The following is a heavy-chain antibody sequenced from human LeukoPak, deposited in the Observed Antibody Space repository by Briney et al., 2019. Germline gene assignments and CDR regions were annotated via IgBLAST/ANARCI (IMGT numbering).Heavy chain of an antibody. CDR2: ISRSGHT. V-gene: IGHV3-23*01. J-gene: IGHJ3*02. CDR1: GFTFSGYD. CDR3: AKGESFAFAM. Sequence: GGSLRLSCAVSGFTFSGYDMQWVRQAPGKGLEWVSGISRSGHTYYRDSVKGRFTISRDNSKDTLYLQMDSLRAEDTATYYCAKGESFAFAMWGQGTMVTVSS.